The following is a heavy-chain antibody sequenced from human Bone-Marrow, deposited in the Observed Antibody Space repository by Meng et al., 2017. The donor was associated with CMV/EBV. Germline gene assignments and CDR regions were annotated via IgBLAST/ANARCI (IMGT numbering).Heavy chain of an antibody. CDR3: AKGAYFDWLSLGYYFDY. V-gene: IGHV3-23*01. D-gene: IGHD3-9*01. CDR2: ISGSGGST. Sequence: GESLKISCAASGFTFSSYAMSWVRQAPGKGLEWVSAISGSGGSTYYADSVKGRFTISRDNSKNTLYLQMNSLRAEDTAVYYCAKGAYFDWLSLGYYFDYWGQGTLVTVS. J-gene: IGHJ4*02. CDR1: GFTFSSYA.